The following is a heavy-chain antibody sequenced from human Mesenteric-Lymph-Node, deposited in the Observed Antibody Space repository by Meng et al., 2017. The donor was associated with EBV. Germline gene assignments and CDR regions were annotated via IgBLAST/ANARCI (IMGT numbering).Heavy chain of an antibody. CDR3: ARVFPDLDY. CDR2: INHSGST. Sequence: QVQLQQWGEGLLKPSGTLSLTCAVYGGSFSGYYWTWLRQPPGKGLEWIGEINHSGSTNYNPSLKSRVTISVDTSKNQFSLKLSSVTAADTAVYYCARVFPDLDYWGQGTLVTVSS. V-gene: IGHV4-34*02. J-gene: IGHJ4*02. CDR1: GGSFSGYY.